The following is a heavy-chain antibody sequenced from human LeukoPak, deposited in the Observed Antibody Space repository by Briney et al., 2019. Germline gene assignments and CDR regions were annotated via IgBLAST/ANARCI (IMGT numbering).Heavy chain of an antibody. D-gene: IGHD4-23*01. CDR3: AGDYGGFEGVMDV. V-gene: IGHV4-59*08. CDR1: GVSMSACY. J-gene: IGHJ6*02. Sequence: SETLSLTCTVSGVSMSACYWMWIRQPPGKGLEWIGYIHHSGSTNYNPSLRSRVTISVDTSKNQFSLKLSAVTATDTAVYYCAGDYGGFEGVMDVRGQGITVTVSS. CDR2: IHHSGST.